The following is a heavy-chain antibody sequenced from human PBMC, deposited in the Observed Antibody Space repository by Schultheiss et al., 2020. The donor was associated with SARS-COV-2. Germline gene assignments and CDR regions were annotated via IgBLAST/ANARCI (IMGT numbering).Heavy chain of an antibody. J-gene: IGHJ4*02. V-gene: IGHV4-59*08. Sequence: SQTLSLTCTVSGGSISSYYWSWIRQPPGKGLEWIGYIYYSGSTNYNPSLKSRVTISVDTSKNQFSLKLSSVTAADTAVYYCARVAELELPEGWGQGTLVTVSS. CDR2: IYYSGST. D-gene: IGHD1-7*01. CDR1: GGSISSYY. CDR3: ARVAELELPEG.